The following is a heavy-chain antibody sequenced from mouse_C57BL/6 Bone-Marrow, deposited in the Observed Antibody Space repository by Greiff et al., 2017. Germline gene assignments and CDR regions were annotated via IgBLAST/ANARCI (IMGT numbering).Heavy chain of an antibody. Sequence: VQLQQPGAELVMPGASVKLSCKASGYTFTSYWMHWVKQRPGQGLEWIGEIDPSDSYTNYNQKFKGKSTLTVDKSSSTAYMQLSSLTSEDSAVSYCARSGPNWYFDVWGTGTTVTVSS. CDR3: ARSGPNWYFDV. J-gene: IGHJ1*03. CDR1: GYTFTSYW. V-gene: IGHV1-69*01. CDR2: IDPSDSYT.